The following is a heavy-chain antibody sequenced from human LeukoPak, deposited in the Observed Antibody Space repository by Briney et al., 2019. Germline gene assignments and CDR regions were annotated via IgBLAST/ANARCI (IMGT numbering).Heavy chain of an antibody. Sequence: SETLSLTCAVYGGSFSGYYWSWIRQPPGKGLEWIGEINHSGSTNYNPSLKSRVTISVDTSKNQFSLKLSSVTAADTAVYYCARLEGYSSSPDYWGQGTLVTVSS. CDR3: ARLEGYSSSPDY. CDR2: INHSGST. V-gene: IGHV4-34*01. J-gene: IGHJ4*02. D-gene: IGHD6-13*01. CDR1: GGSFSGYY.